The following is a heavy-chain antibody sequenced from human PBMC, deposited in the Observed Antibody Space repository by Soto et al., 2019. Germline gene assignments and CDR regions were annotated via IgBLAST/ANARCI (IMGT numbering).Heavy chain of an antibody. D-gene: IGHD3-16*01. V-gene: IGHV3-74*01. J-gene: IGHJ4*02. CDR3: ARDLGGSHDY. Sequence: LRLSCAASGFTFSSYAMSWVRQAPGKGLVWVSRIKTDGSVTTYADSVKGRFTISRDNAKNTLYLQMNTLRAEDTAVYYCARDLGGSHDYWGRGTLVTVSS. CDR1: GFTFSSYA. CDR2: IKTDGSVT.